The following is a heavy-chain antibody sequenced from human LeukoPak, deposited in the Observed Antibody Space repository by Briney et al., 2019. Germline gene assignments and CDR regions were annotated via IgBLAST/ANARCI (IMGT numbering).Heavy chain of an antibody. D-gene: IGHD3-22*01. J-gene: IGHJ4*02. V-gene: IGHV4-39*07. CDR1: GGSISSSSYC. CDR2: IYYSGST. CDR3: ARVDRYYDSSGYYYFDY. Sequence: SETLSLTCTVSGGSISSSSYCWGWIRQPPGKGLEWIGSIYYSGSTYYNPSLKSRVTISVDTSKNQFSLKLSSVTAADTAVYYCARVDRYYDSSGYYYFDYWGQGTLVTVSS.